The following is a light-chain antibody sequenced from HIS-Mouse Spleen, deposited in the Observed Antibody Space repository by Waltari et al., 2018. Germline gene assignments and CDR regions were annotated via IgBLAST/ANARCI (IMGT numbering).Light chain of an antibody. CDR1: SSDVGGYNY. CDR2: DVS. V-gene: IGLV2-14*03. Sequence: QSALTQPASVSGSPGQSITISCTGTSSDVGGYNYVSWYQQHPGKAPKLVCYDVSNRTSGVSNRFAGSKSGNTASLTISGLRAEDEADYSCSSYTSSSTYVFGTGTKVTDL. CDR3: SSYTSSSTYV. J-gene: IGLJ1*01.